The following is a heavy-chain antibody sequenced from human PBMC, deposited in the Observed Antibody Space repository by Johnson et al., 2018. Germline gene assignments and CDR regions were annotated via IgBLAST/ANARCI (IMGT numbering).Heavy chain of an antibody. J-gene: IGHJ1*01. V-gene: IGHV3-21*01. CDR2: ISRSSRYI. D-gene: IGHD4-17*01. CDR3: ARSQSAYYGDYVGAEYFQH. Sequence: EVQLVESGGGLVKPGGSLRLCCAASGFTFSSYSMNWVRQAPGKGLEWVSSISRSSRYIHYADSLKGRFTISRDNAKNSLYLQMNSLRAEDTAVYYCARSQSAYYGDYVGAEYFQHWGQGTLVTVSS. CDR1: GFTFSSYS.